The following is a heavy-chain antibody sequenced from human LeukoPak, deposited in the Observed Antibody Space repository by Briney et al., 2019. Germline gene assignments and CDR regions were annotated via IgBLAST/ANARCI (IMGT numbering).Heavy chain of an antibody. J-gene: IGHJ4*02. CDR1: GFTLSTYA. CDR3: AREYSSNWKLYDY. Sequence: GGSLRLSCAASGFTLSTYAMHWVRQAPGKGLEWVTIISYDGTDPYYADSVKGRFTISRDNSKNTLYLQMNSLKPEDTAVYYCAREYSSNWKLYDYWGQGTLVTVSS. V-gene: IGHV3-30*01. D-gene: IGHD6-13*01. CDR2: ISYDGTDP.